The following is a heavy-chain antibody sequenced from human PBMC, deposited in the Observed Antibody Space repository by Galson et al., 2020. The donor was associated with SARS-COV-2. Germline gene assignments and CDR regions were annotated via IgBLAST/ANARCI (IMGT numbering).Heavy chain of an antibody. CDR1: GFTFSTYD. D-gene: IGHD2-15*01. J-gene: IGHJ6*04. CDR2: IGTAGDT. Sequence: GGSLRLSCAASGFTFSTYDMHWVRQATGKGLEWVSAIGTAGDTYYPASVKDRFTTSRKNANNSLYLQMNSLGAGDKAVYYYSTGQHAYETRTEGGGYYSSFFYCVGGGGKGTAVTVSS. V-gene: IGHV3-13*01. CDR3: STGQHAYETRTEGGGYYSSFFYCVGG.